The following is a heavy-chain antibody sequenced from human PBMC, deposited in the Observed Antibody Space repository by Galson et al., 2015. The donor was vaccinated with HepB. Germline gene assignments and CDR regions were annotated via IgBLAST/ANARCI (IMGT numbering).Heavy chain of an antibody. D-gene: IGHD4-17*01. J-gene: IGHJ6*02. CDR2: VRYDGSNK. Sequence: SLRLSCAASGFTFSSYGMHWVRQAPGKGLEWVTFVRYDGSNKYYRDSVKGRFTISRDNSKNTLYLQMNSLKAEDTAVYYCAKDRSYGDYDYYYYGMDVWGQGTMVTVSS. V-gene: IGHV3-30*02. CDR1: GFTFSSYG. CDR3: AKDRSYGDYDYYYYGMDV.